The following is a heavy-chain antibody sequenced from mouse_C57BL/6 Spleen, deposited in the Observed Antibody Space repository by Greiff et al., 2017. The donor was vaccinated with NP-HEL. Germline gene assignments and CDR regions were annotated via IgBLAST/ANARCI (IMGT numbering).Heavy chain of an antibody. CDR2: ISNGGGST. V-gene: IGHV5-12*01. J-gene: IGHJ4*01. Sequence: EVKLVESGGGLVQPGGSLKLSCAASGFTFSDYYMYWVRQTPEKRLEWVAYISNGGGSTYYPDTVKGRFTISRDNAKNTLYLQMSRLKSEDTAMYYCARLYSPYYAMDYWGQGTSVTVSS. CDR1: GFTFSDYY. D-gene: IGHD2-12*01. CDR3: ARLYSPYYAMDY.